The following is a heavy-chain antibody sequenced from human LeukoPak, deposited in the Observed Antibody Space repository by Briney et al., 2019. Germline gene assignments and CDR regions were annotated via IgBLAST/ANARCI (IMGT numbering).Heavy chain of an antibody. J-gene: IGHJ6*03. V-gene: IGHV4-31*03. CDR2: IYDSGYT. Sequence: SETLSLTCSVSGGSISSGSYFWNWVRQHPGKGLEWIGYIYDSGYTYYNPSLKSRVTISVDGFKNQFSLRLNYVTAADTAVYYCAREFGNRYTGDLWYYYMDVWGKGTTVTVSS. CDR1: GGSISSGSYF. D-gene: IGHD3-10*01. CDR3: AREFGNRYTGDLWYYYMDV.